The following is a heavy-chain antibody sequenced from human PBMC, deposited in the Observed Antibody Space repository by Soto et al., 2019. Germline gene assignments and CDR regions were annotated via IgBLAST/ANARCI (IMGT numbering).Heavy chain of an antibody. CDR2: ISGSGGST. CDR1: GFTFSSYA. CDR3: AKVDILTGFPRSSFDY. Sequence: GGSLRLSCAASGFTFSSYAMSWVRQAPGKGLEWVSAISGSGGSTYYADSVKGRFTISRDNSKNTLYLQMNSLRAEDTAVYYCAKVDILTGFPRSSFDYWGQGTLVTVSS. V-gene: IGHV3-23*01. J-gene: IGHJ4*02. D-gene: IGHD3-9*01.